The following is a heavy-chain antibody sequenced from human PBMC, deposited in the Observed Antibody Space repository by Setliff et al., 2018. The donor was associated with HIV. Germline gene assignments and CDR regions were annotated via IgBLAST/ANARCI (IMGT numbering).Heavy chain of an antibody. D-gene: IGHD6-19*01. Sequence: SETLSLTCTVSGGSISSYYWSWIRQPAGKGLEWIGRIYASGSTNYNPSLRSRVTISADTSKNQFSLKLTSVTAADTAVYYCATYSSAWFEFFQHWGLGTLVTVSS. V-gene: IGHV4-4*07. J-gene: IGHJ1*01. CDR1: GGSISSYY. CDR3: ATYSSAWFEFFQH. CDR2: IYASGST.